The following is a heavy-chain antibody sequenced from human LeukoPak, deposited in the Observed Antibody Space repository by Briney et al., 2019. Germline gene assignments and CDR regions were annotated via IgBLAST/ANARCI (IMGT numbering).Heavy chain of an antibody. CDR1: GFTFSSYS. CDR3: AREGHSGYGRQRDFDY. D-gene: IGHD5-12*01. J-gene: IGHJ4*02. V-gene: IGHV3-48*04. CDR2: ISSNSNTI. Sequence: PGGSLRLSCAASGFTFSSYSMNWVRQAPGKGLEWVSYISSNSNTIYYADSVKGRFTISRDNAKNSLYLQMNSLRAEDTAVYYCAREGHSGYGRQRDFDYWGQGTLVTVSS.